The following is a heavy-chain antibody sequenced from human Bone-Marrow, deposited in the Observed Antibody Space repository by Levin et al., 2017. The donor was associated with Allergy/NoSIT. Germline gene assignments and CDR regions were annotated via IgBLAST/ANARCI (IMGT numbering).Heavy chain of an antibody. CDR2: ISYDGSNK. CDR1: GFTFSSYA. CDR3: ARGFPYYYDSSGYPFDY. V-gene: IGHV3-30*04. J-gene: IGHJ4*02. Sequence: PGGSLRLSCAASGFTFSSYAMHWVRQAPGKGLEWVAVISYDGSNKYYADSVKGRFTISRDNSKNTLYLQMNSLRAEDTAVYYCARGFPYYYDSSGYPFDYWGQGTLVTVSS. D-gene: IGHD3-22*01.